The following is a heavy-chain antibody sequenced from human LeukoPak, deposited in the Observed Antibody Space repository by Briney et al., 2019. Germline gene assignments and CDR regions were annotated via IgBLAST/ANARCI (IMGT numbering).Heavy chain of an antibody. V-gene: IGHV3-30*02. CDR3: AKSPSSWKFDD. D-gene: IGHD6-13*01. Sequence: PGGSLRLSCAASGFTFSSCGMHWVRQAPGKGLEWVAFIRYHGSDKYYADSVKGRFTISRDNSKNTLYLQMNSLRPEDTAVYYCAKSPSSWKFDDWGQGTLVIVSS. CDR1: GFTFSSCG. CDR2: IRYHGSDK. J-gene: IGHJ4*02.